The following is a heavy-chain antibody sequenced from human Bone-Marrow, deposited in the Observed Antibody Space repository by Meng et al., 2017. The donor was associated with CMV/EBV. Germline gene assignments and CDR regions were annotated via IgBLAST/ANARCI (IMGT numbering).Heavy chain of an antibody. CDR3: ARVTTVPAAIHSYYFDY. Sequence: SETLSLTCAVYGGSFSGYYWSWIRQPPGKGLEWIGEINHSGSTNYNPSLKSRVTISVDTSKNQFSLKLSSVTAADTAVYYCARVTTVPAAIHSYYFDYWGQGTLVTVSS. J-gene: IGHJ4*02. CDR2: INHSGST. V-gene: IGHV4-34*01. D-gene: IGHD2-2*02. CDR1: GGSFSGYY.